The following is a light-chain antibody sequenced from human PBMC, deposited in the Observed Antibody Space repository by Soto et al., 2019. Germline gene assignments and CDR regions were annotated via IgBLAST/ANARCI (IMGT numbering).Light chain of an antibody. CDR3: SSYTSSNTVL. J-gene: IGLJ2*01. CDR2: DVT. V-gene: IGLV2-14*03. Sequence: QSALTQPASVSGSPGQSITISCTGTSSDVGGYNYVSWYQHHPGKAPKLMIYDVTDRPSGISFRFSGSKSGNTASLTISRLHAEDEADYYCSSYTSSNTVLFGAGTKLTVL. CDR1: SSDVGGYNY.